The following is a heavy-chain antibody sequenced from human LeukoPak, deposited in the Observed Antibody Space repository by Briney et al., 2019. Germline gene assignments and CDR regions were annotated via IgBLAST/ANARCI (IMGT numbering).Heavy chain of an antibody. CDR2: INEVGSDK. Sequence: GGSLRLSCAASGFTFTSYWMSWVRQAPGKGLEWVANINEVGSDKYYVDSVKGRFTISRDNAKNSLCLQLNSLRVEDTAVYYCARGDDSSKIDYWGQGILVTVSP. D-gene: IGHD6-6*01. CDR1: GFTFTSYW. CDR3: ARGDDSSKIDY. J-gene: IGHJ4*02. V-gene: IGHV3-7*01.